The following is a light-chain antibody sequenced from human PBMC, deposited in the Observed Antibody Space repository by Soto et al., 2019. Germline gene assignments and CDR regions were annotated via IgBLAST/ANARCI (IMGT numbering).Light chain of an antibody. CDR1: SSDVGGYNY. CDR2: EVG. V-gene: IGLV2-8*01. J-gene: IGLJ2*01. CDR3: SSFAGSNNVV. Sequence: QSALTQPPSASGSPGQSITISCTGTSSDVGGYNYVSWYQQHPGKAPKLMIYEVGQRPSGVPDRFSGSKSGNTASLTVSGLQAEDEAEYYCSSFAGSNNVVFGGGTKLTVL.